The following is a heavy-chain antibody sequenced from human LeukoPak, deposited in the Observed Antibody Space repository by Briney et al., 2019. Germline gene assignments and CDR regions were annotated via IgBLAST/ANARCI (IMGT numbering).Heavy chain of an antibody. Sequence: PSETLSLTCTLSGGSISIISYYCGWIRQPPGNGLEWSGSIYYSGSTYYNPSLKSRVTISVDTSKNQFSLKLSSVTAADTAVYYCARYTKVVTRRDAFDIWGQGTMVTVSS. CDR2: IYYSGST. CDR1: GGSISIISYY. D-gene: IGHD4-23*01. V-gene: IGHV4-39*07. CDR3: ARYTKVVTRRDAFDI. J-gene: IGHJ3*02.